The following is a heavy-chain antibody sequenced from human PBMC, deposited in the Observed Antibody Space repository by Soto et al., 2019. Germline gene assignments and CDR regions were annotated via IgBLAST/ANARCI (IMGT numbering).Heavy chain of an antibody. J-gene: IGHJ6*03. CDR2: IYYSGST. D-gene: IGHD1-26*01. CDR1: GGSISSYY. CDR3: ARLADRIAGLYYYYYMDV. V-gene: IGHV4-59*08. Sequence: NPSETLSLTCTVSGGSISSYYWSWIRQPPGKGLEWIGYIYYSGSTNYNPSLKSRVTISVDTSKNQFSLKLSSVTAADTAVYYCARLADRIAGLYYYYYMDVWGKGTTVTVSS.